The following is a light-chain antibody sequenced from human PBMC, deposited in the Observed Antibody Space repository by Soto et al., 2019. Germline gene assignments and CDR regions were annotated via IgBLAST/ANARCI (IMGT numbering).Light chain of an antibody. CDR3: QQYEDLPLT. CDR2: DAS. V-gene: IGKV1-33*01. J-gene: IGKJ4*01. Sequence: DIQMTQSPSSLSASVGDRVTITCQASQDISNYLNWYQQKPGKAPQLLIYDASNLETGVPSRFSVSRSGTDFTFTITSLQPEDIATYFCQQYEDLPLTFGGGTKVEIK. CDR1: QDISNY.